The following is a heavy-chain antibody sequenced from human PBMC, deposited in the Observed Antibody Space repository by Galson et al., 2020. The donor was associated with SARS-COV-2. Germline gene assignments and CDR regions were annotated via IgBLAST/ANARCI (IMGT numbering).Heavy chain of an antibody. Sequence: GESLKISCAASGFTFSDYYMSWIRQAPGKGLEWVSYISSSSSYTNYADSVKGRFTISRDNAKNSLYLQMNSLRAEDTAVYYCARAHNPFTAIDYWGQGTLVTVSS. V-gene: IGHV3-11*06. J-gene: IGHJ4*02. CDR1: GFTFSDYY. CDR2: ISSSSSYT. D-gene: IGHD5-18*01. CDR3: ARAHNPFTAIDY.